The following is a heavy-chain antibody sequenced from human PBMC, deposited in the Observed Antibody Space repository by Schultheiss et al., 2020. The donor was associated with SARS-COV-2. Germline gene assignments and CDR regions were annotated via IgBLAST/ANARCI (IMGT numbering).Heavy chain of an antibody. CDR2: IKQDGSEK. D-gene: IGHD3-9*01. V-gene: IGHV3-7*02. Sequence: GGSLRLSCAASGFTFSSYAMSWVRQAPGKGLEWVANIKQDGSEKYYVDSVRGRFTISRDNAKNTLYLQMNSLRAEDTAVYYCARVLTNYMDVWGKGTTVTVSS. J-gene: IGHJ6*03. CDR1: GFTFSSYA. CDR3: ARVLTNYMDV.